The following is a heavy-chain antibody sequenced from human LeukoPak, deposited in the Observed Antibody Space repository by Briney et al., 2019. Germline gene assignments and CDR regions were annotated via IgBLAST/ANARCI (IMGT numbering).Heavy chain of an antibody. V-gene: IGHV3-53*01. Sequence: PGGSLRLSCAASGFTVSSNYMSWVRQAPGKGLEWVSVIYTGGNTYYADSVKGRFTISRDNSKNTLYLQMNSLRVEDTAVYYCARGSTSCTCPTYGGQGTLVTVSS. D-gene: IGHD2-2*01. CDR1: GFTVSSNY. CDR2: IYTGGNT. J-gene: IGHJ4*02. CDR3: ARGSTSCTCPTY.